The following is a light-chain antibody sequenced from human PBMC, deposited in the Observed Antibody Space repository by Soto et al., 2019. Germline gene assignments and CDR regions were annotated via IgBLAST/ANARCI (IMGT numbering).Light chain of an antibody. CDR1: QSITRY. CDR3: QQYNNWPPWT. J-gene: IGKJ1*01. Sequence: DIQMTQSPSSLSASVGDRVTITCRASQSITRYLNWYQQKPGKAPKLLIYAASSLQSGVPSRFSGSGSGTDFTLTISSLQPEDFATYYCQQYNNWPPWTFGQGTKVEIK. V-gene: IGKV1-39*01. CDR2: AAS.